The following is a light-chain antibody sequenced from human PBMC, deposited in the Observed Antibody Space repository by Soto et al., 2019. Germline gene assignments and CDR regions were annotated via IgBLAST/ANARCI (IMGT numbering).Light chain of an antibody. Sequence: EIVLTQSPGTLSLSPGERATLSCRASQSVSSSYLAWYRQKPGQAPRLLIYGASSRATGIPDRFSGSGSGTDFTLTISRLKPEDFAVYYCQQYGTSPQTFGQGTKLEIK. J-gene: IGKJ2*01. CDR3: QQYGTSPQT. CDR2: GAS. CDR1: QSVSSSY. V-gene: IGKV3-20*01.